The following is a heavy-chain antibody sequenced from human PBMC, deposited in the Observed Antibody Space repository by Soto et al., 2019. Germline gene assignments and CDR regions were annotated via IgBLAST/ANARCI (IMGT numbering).Heavy chain of an antibody. CDR1: GLPCISYA. V-gene: IGHV3-23*01. Sequence: GGSLRLSCAASGLPCISYAMSWVRQAPGKGLEWVSGISGSGDSTYYADSVKGRFTISRDNSKNTLYLQMNSLRAEDTAVYYCAKGVPGIAVAGTGYFQHWGQGTLVTVSS. CDR3: AKGVPGIAVAGTGYFQH. D-gene: IGHD6-19*01. J-gene: IGHJ1*01. CDR2: ISGSGDST.